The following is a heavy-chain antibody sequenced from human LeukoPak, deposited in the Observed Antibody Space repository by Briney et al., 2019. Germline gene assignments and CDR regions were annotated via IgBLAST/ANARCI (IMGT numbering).Heavy chain of an antibody. CDR1: GYTFTSYG. Sequence: ASVKVSCKASGYTFTSYGISWVRQAPGQGLEWMGWISAYNGNTNYAQKLQGRVTMTTDTSTSTAYMELRSLRSDDTAVYYCVRDLNYGSGSYYNWDRRPYYFDYWGQGTLVTVSS. J-gene: IGHJ4*02. CDR2: ISAYNGNT. D-gene: IGHD3-10*01. V-gene: IGHV1-18*01. CDR3: VRDLNYGSGSYYNWDRRPYYFDY.